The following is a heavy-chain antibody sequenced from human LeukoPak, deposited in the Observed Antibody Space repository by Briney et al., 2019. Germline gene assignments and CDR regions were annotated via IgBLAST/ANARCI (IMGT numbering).Heavy chain of an antibody. CDR1: GFPFSSYW. D-gene: IGHD1-1*01. CDR2: IKQDGSKK. V-gene: IGHV3-7*01. CDR3: VRDPSGSGFAFDS. J-gene: IGHJ4*02. Sequence: AGGSLRLSCVASGFPFSSYWMTWVRQAPGKGLEWVANIKQDGSKKSYVDSVKGRFTISRDNSEDTLYLQMNSLRAEDTAVYYCVRDPSGSGFAFDSWGQGALVTVSS.